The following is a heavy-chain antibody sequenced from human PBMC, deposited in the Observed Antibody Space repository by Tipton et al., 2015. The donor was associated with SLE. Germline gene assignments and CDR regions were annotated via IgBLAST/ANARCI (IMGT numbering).Heavy chain of an antibody. D-gene: IGHD6-13*01. CDR1: GGSFSGYY. CDR2: INHSGST. V-gene: IGHV4-34*01. Sequence: TLSLTCAVYGGSFSGYYWSWIRQPPGKGLEWIGEINHSGSTNYNPSLKSPVTISVDTSKNQFSLRLNSVTAADTGVFYCARHGWQQLDRDGFDFWGQGTLVTVSS. CDR3: ARHGWQQLDRDGFDF. J-gene: IGHJ4*02.